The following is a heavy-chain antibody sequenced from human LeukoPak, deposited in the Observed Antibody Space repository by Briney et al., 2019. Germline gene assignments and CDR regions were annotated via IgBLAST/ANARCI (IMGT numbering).Heavy chain of an antibody. J-gene: IGHJ5*02. CDR3: AREGTTYYYGSGDNWFDP. Sequence: SETLSLTCTVSGGSISSYYWSWIRQPAGKGLEWIGRIYTSGSTNYNPSLKSRVTMSVDTSKNQFSLKLSSVTAADTAVYYCAREGTTYYYGSGDNWFDPWGQGTLVTVSS. CDR2: IYTSGST. CDR1: GGSISSYY. D-gene: IGHD3-10*01. V-gene: IGHV4-4*07.